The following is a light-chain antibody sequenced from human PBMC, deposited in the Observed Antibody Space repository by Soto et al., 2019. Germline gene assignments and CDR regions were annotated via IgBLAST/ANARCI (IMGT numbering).Light chain of an antibody. CDR1: QSVTSN. CDR2: GAS. J-gene: IGKJ1*01. V-gene: IGKV3-15*01. Sequence: EIVMTQSPATLSVSPGDRASLSCRASQSVTSNLAWYQQKPGQAPRLLIYGASTRATGIPARFSGSGSGTDFTLTISSLQSEDFAVYYCQQYNNWPPWTFGQGTKVDI. CDR3: QQYNNWPPWT.